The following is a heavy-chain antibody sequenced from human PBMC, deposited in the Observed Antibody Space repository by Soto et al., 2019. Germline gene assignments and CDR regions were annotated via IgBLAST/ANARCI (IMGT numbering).Heavy chain of an antibody. CDR3: ARMASSGSLNWFDP. D-gene: IGHD3-10*01. V-gene: IGHV1-8*01. Sequence: ASVKVSCKASGYTFTNYEINWVRQATGQGLEWMGWMNPGSGNTGYAHKFQGRVTMTRNISISTSYMELSRLGSDDTAIYYCARMASSGSLNWFDPWGQGTLVTVSS. CDR2: MNPGSGNT. CDR1: GYTFTNYE. J-gene: IGHJ5*02.